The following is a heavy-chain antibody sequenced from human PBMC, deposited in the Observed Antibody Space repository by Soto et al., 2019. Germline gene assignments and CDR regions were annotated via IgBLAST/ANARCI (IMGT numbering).Heavy chain of an antibody. CDR2: IYYSGST. Sequence: SETLSLTCTVSGGSISSSSYYWGWIRQPPGKGLEWIGSIYYSGSTYYNPSLKSRVTISVDTSKNQFSLKLSSVTAADTAVYYCARTPIVVVVAATGTNWGQGTLVTVPQ. D-gene: IGHD2-15*01. V-gene: IGHV4-39*01. CDR1: GGSISSSSYY. J-gene: IGHJ4*02. CDR3: ARTPIVVVVAATGTN.